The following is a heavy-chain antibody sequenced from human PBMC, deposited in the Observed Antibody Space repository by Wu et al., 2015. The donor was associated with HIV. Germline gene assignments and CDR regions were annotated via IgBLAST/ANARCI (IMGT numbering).Heavy chain of an antibody. CDR3: ARGLRPNYYDSSGYFDY. CDR1: GYTFTGYY. Sequence: QVQLVQSGAEVKKPGASVKVSCKASGYTFTGYYMHWVRQAPGQGLEWMGWIDPNSGGTNYAQKFQGRVTMTRDTSISTAYMELSRLRSDDTAVYYCARGLRPNYYDSSGYFDYWGQGTLVTVSS. J-gene: IGHJ4*02. V-gene: IGHV1-2*02. D-gene: IGHD3-22*01. CDR2: IDPNSGGT.